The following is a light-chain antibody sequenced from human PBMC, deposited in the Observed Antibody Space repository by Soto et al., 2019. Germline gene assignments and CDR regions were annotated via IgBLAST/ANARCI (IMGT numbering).Light chain of an antibody. CDR3: QQYHSYRT. CDR2: GAS. CDR1: QSVNSN. V-gene: IGKV3-15*01. J-gene: IGKJ1*01. Sequence: EIVLTQSPATLSVSPGSRATLSCRASQSVNSNLAWYQQKPGQAPRLLIYGASTRATGIPARFSGSGSGTEFTLTISSLQPEDFATYYCQQYHSYRTFGQGTKVDIK.